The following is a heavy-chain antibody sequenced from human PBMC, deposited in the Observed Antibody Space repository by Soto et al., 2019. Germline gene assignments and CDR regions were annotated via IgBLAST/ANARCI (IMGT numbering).Heavy chain of an antibody. D-gene: IGHD2-15*01. Sequence: QVQLVQSGAEVKKPGSSVKVSCKASGGTFSSYAISWVRQAPGQGLEWMGGIIPIFGTANYAQKFQGRVTITADESTSKAYMGLSSLRSEDPAVYYCARRGGGYCSGGSCYPHYYYGMDVWGQGATVTVSS. CDR3: ARRGGGYCSGGSCYPHYYYGMDV. J-gene: IGHJ6*02. V-gene: IGHV1-69*01. CDR2: IIPIFGTA. CDR1: GGTFSSYA.